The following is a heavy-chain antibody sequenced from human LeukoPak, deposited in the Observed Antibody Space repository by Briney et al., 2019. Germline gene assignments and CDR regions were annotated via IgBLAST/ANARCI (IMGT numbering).Heavy chain of an antibody. Sequence: ASVKVSCKASGYTFTSYAMNWVRQAPGQGLEWMGWININTGKTSYAEGFTGRFVFSWDTSVTTAYLEISSMKAEDPAVYYSARDGSTTCSFYHFDYWGQGTLVTVSS. J-gene: IGHJ4*02. D-gene: IGHD2-2*01. CDR3: ARDGSTTCSFYHFDY. V-gene: IGHV7-4-1*01. CDR1: GYTFTSYA. CDR2: ININTGKT.